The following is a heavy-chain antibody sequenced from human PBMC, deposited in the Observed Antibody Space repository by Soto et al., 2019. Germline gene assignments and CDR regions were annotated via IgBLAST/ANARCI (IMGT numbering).Heavy chain of an antibody. CDR1: GGCMSSFS. V-gene: IGHV4-59*13. J-gene: IGHJ6*02. CDR2: ISHSGRS. D-gene: IGHD3-3*01. Sequence: AQNLSLTCAVGGGCMSSFSWSLIRQPPGKGLDLPGSISHSGRSEYNPSLKYRIILSVDGSKTQFSLNLKSMKAADTAVYYCARVAMENYYDMWSGYTSYALDVWGQGTMVTVSS. CDR3: ARVAMENYYDMWSGYTSYALDV.